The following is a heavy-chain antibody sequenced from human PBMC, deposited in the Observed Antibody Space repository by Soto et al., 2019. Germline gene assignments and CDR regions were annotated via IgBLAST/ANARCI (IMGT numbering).Heavy chain of an antibody. CDR3: AGCPRLDC. V-gene: IGHV4-59*08. Sequence: SESLSLTCTVSGGSISGYYWSWIRQPPGKRLEWIGYIYYTGSTNYNPSLRRRVTLSIDTSKKPFSLPLSSVTAANNAVYFCAGCPRLDCWGQGTRVTVPS. CDR2: IYYTGST. CDR1: GGSISGYY. J-gene: IGHJ4*02.